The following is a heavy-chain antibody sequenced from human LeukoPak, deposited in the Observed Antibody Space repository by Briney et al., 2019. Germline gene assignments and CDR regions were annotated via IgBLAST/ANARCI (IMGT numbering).Heavy chain of an antibody. CDR1: GFTFSSYA. CDR3: AKVPPRSDSSSWYYYDY. J-gene: IGHJ4*02. CDR2: ISGSGGST. D-gene: IGHD6-13*01. Sequence: GGSLRLSCAASGFTFSSYAMTWVRQAPGKGLEWVSLISGSGGSTYYADSVKGRFTISRDNSKNTLYLQMNSLRAEDTAVYYCAKVPPRSDSSSWYYYDYWGQGTLVTVSS. V-gene: IGHV3-23*01.